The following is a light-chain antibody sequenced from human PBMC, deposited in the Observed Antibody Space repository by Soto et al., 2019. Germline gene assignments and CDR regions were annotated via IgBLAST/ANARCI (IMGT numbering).Light chain of an antibody. CDR1: SSDVGGYNY. Sequence: QSALTQPASVSGSPGQSITISCTGTSSDVGGYNYVSWYQQHPGKAPKLMIYEVSNRPSGVSNRFSGSKSGNTASLTISGXXXXXXXXYYCSSYTSSSTVFGGGTKVTVL. CDR2: EVS. J-gene: IGLJ3*02. V-gene: IGLV2-14*01. CDR3: SSYTSSSTV.